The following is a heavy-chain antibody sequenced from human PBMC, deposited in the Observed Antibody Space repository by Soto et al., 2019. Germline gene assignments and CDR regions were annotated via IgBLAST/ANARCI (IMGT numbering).Heavy chain of an antibody. CDR2: ISVHNGNT. Sequence: QVQLVQSGAEVKKPGASVKVSCKASGYTFTSYGISWVRQAPGQGLEWMGWISVHNGNTKNAQKLQGRVTMTTDTSTSTAYMELRSLRSHDTAVYYCERDLNLGLWDYWGQGTLVTVSS. CDR1: GYTFTSYG. V-gene: IGHV1-18*01. CDR3: ERDLNLGLWDY. J-gene: IGHJ4*02. D-gene: IGHD7-27*01.